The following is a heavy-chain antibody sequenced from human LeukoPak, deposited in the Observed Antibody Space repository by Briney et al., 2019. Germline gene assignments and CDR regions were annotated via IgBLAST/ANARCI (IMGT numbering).Heavy chain of an antibody. CDR2: INPNSGGT. CDR1: GYTFTGYY. D-gene: IGHD6-13*01. J-gene: IGHJ6*03. Sequence: GASVKVSCKASGYTFTGYYMHWVRQAPGQGLEWMGWINPNSGGTNYAQKFQGRVTMTRDTSISTAYMELSRLRSEDMAVHYCARGEEQLVGGYYYYYMDVWGKGTTVTVSS. V-gene: IGHV1-2*02. CDR3: ARGEEQLVGGYYYYYMDV.